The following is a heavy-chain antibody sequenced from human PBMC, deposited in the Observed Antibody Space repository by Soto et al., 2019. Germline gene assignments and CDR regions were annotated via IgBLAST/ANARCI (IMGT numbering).Heavy chain of an antibody. J-gene: IGHJ4*02. CDR1: GGSISSSSYY. V-gene: IGHV4-39*01. CDR2: IYYSGNT. CDR3: ARQYDVCSGSYYNRPFDF. Sequence: SETLSLTCTVSGGSISSSSYYWGWIRQPPGKGLEWIGSIYYSGNTYYNPSLKSRVTISVDTAKNQFSLKLSSVTAADTAVYYCARQYDVCSGSYYNRPFDFWGQGTLVTVAS. D-gene: IGHD3-10*02.